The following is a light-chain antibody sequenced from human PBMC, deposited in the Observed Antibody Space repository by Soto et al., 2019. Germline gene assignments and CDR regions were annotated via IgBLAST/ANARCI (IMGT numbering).Light chain of an antibody. V-gene: IGKV3-11*01. Sequence: EIVLTQSPATLSLSPGERATLSCRASQSVSSFLAWYQQKPGQAPRLLIYDASNRATAIPARFSGRGSGTDFTLTISSLEPEEFAVYYCQHRCNWLTFGGGTKVEIK. CDR2: DAS. J-gene: IGKJ4*01. CDR1: QSVSSF. CDR3: QHRCNWLT.